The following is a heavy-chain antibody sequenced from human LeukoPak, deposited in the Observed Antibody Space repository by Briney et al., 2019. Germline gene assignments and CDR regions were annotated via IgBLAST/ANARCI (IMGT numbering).Heavy chain of an antibody. CDR3: AKDSFSTS. CDR1: GFTFSSDS. D-gene: IGHD2-2*01. V-gene: IGHV3-23*01. Sequence: GGSLILSCAASGFTFSSDSMTWVRQAPGKGLEWVSTINNNGVSTFYADPVKGRFTISRDNSKNTLYLHMNSLSAEDTAVYYCAKDSFSTSWGQGVLVTVSS. J-gene: IGHJ4*02. CDR2: INNNGVST.